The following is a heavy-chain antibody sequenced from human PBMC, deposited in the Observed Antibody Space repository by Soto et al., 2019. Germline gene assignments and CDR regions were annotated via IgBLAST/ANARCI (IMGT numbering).Heavy chain of an antibody. J-gene: IGHJ4*02. V-gene: IGHV1-18*01. CDR2: ISAYNGNT. CDR1: GYTFTSYG. D-gene: IGHD3-9*01. Sequence: QVQLVQSGAEVKKPGASVKVSCKASGYTFTSYGISWVRQAPGQGLERMGWISAYNGNTNYAQKLQGRVTMTTDTSTSTAYMEMRSLRSDDTAVYYCARPTPFDSDTYYFDYWGQGTLVTVSS. CDR3: ARPTPFDSDTYYFDY.